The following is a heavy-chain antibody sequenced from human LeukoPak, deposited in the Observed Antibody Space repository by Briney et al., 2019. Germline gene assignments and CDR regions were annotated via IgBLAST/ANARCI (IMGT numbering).Heavy chain of an antibody. J-gene: IGHJ3*02. Sequence: NPSETLSLACTVSGGSISSYYWSWIRQPPGKGLEWIGYIYYSGSTNYNPSLKSRVTISVDTSKNQFSLKLSSVTAADTAVYYCARRGSDAFDIWGQGTMVTVSS. D-gene: IGHD3-10*01. CDR2: IYYSGST. CDR1: GGSISSYY. V-gene: IGHV4-59*01. CDR3: ARRGSDAFDI.